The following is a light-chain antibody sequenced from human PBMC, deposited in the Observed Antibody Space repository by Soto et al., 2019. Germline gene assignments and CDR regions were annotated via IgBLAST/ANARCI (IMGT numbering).Light chain of an antibody. J-gene: IGKJ1*01. CDR3: QQYGGSPRT. Sequence: ENVLTQSPDTLSLSPGESATLYCRTSHPLGNYLAWFQQKPGQAPRLLIYGASRRASAIPDRFSGSGSGTDSTLTISRLEPEDFAVYYCQQYGGSPRTFGQGTKVDIK. CDR1: HPLGNY. V-gene: IGKV3-20*01. CDR2: GAS.